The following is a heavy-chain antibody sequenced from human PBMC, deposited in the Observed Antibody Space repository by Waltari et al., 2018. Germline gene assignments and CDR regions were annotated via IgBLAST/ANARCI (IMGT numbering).Heavy chain of an antibody. CDR1: GYTFTNHA. J-gene: IGHJ4*02. D-gene: IGHD3-22*01. CDR3: ARASRRGYYYDSSGYFQEHYFDY. CDR2: ITVDNGNT. Sequence: QVHLVQSGAEVKKPGASVKVSCKASGYTFTNHAIHWVRQAPGHRLEWMGWITVDNGNTLYSQDFHGRVTITRDTSATTVYMELSSLRSDDMAVYYCARASRRGYYYDSSGYFQEHYFDYWGQGALVTVSS. V-gene: IGHV1-3*03.